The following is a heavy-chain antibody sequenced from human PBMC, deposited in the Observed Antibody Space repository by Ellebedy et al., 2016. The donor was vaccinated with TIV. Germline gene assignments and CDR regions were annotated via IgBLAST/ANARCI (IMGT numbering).Heavy chain of an antibody. J-gene: IGHJ4*02. CDR2: IIPILGIA. D-gene: IGHD5-12*01. Sequence: SVKVSCXASGGTFSSYAISWVRQAPGQGLEWMGRIIPILGIANYAQKFQGRVTITADKSTSTAYMELSSLRSEDTAVYYCASPRSGYSGYDPTRFDYWGQGTLVTVSS. V-gene: IGHV1-69*04. CDR3: ASPRSGYSGYDPTRFDY. CDR1: GGTFSSYA.